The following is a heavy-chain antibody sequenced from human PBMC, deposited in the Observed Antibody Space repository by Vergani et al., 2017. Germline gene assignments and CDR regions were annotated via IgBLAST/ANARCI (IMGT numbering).Heavy chain of an antibody. V-gene: IGHV4-30-2*01. Sequence: QLQLQESGSGLVKPSQTLSLTCAVSGGSISSGGYSWSWIRQPPGKGLERSGYIYQSGSTYYNPSLKSRVTISVDRSKNQFSLKLSSVTAADTAVYYCARENYYDSSGYYGGGNWFDPWGQGSLVTVSS. CDR2: IYQSGST. CDR1: GGSISSGGYS. D-gene: IGHD3-22*01. J-gene: IGHJ5*02. CDR3: ARENYYDSSGYYGGGNWFDP.